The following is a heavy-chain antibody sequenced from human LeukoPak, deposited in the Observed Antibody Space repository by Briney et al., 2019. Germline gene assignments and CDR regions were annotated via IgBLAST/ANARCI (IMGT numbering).Heavy chain of an antibody. CDR2: LSGSGGST. V-gene: IGHV3-23*01. Sequence: PGGSLRLSCAASGFSFSRYAMSWVRQAPGKGLEWVSVLSGSGGSTYNADSVKGRFTISRDNSKSTLYLQMNSLRAEDTAIYYCAKDLRIIDYYGSGSSYFDSWGQGTLVTVSS. CDR1: GFSFSRYA. J-gene: IGHJ4*02. D-gene: IGHD3-10*01. CDR3: AKDLRIIDYYGSGSSYFDS.